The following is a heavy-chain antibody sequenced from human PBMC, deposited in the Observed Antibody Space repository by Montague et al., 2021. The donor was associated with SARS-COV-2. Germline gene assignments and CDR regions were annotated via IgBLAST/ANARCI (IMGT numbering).Heavy chain of an antibody. V-gene: IGHV2-70*11. Sequence: PALVKPTQTLTLTCTFSGFSLNTGGMSVSWIRQPPGKALEWLVRIDWDDDKHYITSLTTRLTISKDTSKNQVVLTMTNMDPVDTATYYCARIYGGLLITHDAFDLWGQGTMVTVSS. CDR2: IDWDDDK. D-gene: IGHD1-26*01. J-gene: IGHJ3*01. CDR3: ARIYGGLLITHDAFDL. CDR1: GFSLNTGGMS.